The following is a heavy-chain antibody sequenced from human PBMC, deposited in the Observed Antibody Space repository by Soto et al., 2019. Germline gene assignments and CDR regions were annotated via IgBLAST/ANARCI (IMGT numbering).Heavy chain of an antibody. J-gene: IGHJ4*02. CDR3: VKDGDSISRNKPLDY. D-gene: IGHD3-22*01. CDR1: GFTFTTYA. V-gene: IGHV3-23*01. CDR2: ISVSGDRT. Sequence: PXASLLLSCAASGFTFTTYAMCWVRQAAGKGLEWVSSISVSGDRTFYADSVKGRFTISRDNSRNTLHLQMNSLRAEDTAVYYCVKDGDSISRNKPLDYWGQGTLVTVSS.